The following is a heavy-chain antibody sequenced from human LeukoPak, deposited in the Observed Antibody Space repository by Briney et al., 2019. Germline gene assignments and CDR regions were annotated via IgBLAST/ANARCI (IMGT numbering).Heavy chain of an antibody. CDR2: IYYSGST. CDR1: DGSISSYY. CDR3: ARDYGSYYRVFDY. V-gene: IGHV4-59*01. J-gene: IGHJ4*02. D-gene: IGHD1-26*01. Sequence: SETLSLTCTVSDGSISSYYWSWIRQPPEKGLEWIGYIYYSGSTNYNPSLKSRVTISVDTSNNQFSLKLSSVTAADTAVYYCARDYGSYYRVFDYWGQGTLVTVSS.